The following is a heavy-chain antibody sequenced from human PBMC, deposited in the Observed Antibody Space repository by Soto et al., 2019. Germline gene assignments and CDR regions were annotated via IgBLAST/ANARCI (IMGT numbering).Heavy chain of an antibody. D-gene: IGHD2-2*01. CDR2: IYPGDSDT. V-gene: IGHV5-51*01. Sequence: GESLKISCKGSGYSFTIYWIGWVRQMPGKGLEWMGIIYPGDSDTRYSPSFQGHVTISADKSISTAYLQWSSLKASDTAMYYCASGSTSHYYYYYGMDVWGQGTTVTVSS. CDR1: GYSFTIYW. J-gene: IGHJ6*02. CDR3: ASGSTSHYYYYYGMDV.